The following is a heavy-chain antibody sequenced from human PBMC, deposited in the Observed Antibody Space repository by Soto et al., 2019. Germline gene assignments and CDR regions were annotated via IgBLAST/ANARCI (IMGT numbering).Heavy chain of an antibody. J-gene: IGHJ6*02. CDR1: GGSISSYY. CDR2: IYYSGST. Sequence: QVQLQESGPGLVKPSETLSLTCTVSGGSISSYYWSWIRQPPGKGLEWIGYIYYSGSTNYNPSLKSRVTISVDTSKNQFSLKLSSVTAADTAVYYCARVRAMATTYGYYYYGMDVWGQGTTVTVSS. CDR3: ARVRAMATTYGYYYYGMDV. D-gene: IGHD5-12*01. V-gene: IGHV4-59*01.